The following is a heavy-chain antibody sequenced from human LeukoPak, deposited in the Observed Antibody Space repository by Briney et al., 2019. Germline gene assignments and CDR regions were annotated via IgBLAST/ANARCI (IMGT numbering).Heavy chain of an antibody. J-gene: IGHJ4*02. Sequence: GGSLRLSCAASGFTFSSYAMSWVRQAPGKGLEWVAFIRYDGSNKYYADSVKGRFTISRDNSKNTLYLQMNSLRAEDTAVYYCAKDYGSGSLKTFDYWGQGTLVTVSS. D-gene: IGHD3-10*01. CDR1: GFTFSSYA. V-gene: IGHV3-30*02. CDR3: AKDYGSGSLKTFDY. CDR2: IRYDGSNK.